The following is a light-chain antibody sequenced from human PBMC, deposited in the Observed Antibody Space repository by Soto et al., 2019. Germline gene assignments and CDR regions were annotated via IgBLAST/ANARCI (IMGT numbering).Light chain of an antibody. V-gene: IGLV2-14*01. Sequence: QSALTQPASVSGSPGQSITISCTGTSSDVGGYNYVSWYQQHPGKAPKLMIYDVSNRPSGVSNRFSGSKSGNTASLTISGLQAEDEAYYYCSSYTSTNTRVIFGGGTQLTVL. CDR3: SSYTSTNTRVI. CDR2: DVS. J-gene: IGLJ2*01. CDR1: SSDVGGYNY.